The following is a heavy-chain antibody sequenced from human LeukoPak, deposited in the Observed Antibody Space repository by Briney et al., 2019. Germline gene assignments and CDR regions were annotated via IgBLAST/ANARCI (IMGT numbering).Heavy chain of an antibody. CDR3: ARARGDGLCFDY. CDR1: GGSISSYY. CDR2: IYYTGST. Sequence: SETLSLTCTVSGGSISSYYWSWIRQPPGKGLEWIGYIYYTGSTNYNPSLKSRVTISVDTSKNQFSLKLSSATAADTAVYYCARARGDGLCFDYWGQGTLVTVSS. V-gene: IGHV4-59*01. J-gene: IGHJ4*02. D-gene: IGHD3-16*01.